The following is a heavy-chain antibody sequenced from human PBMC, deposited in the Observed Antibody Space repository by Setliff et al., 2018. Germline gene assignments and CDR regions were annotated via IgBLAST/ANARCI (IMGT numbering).Heavy chain of an antibody. Sequence: ASVKVSCKASGYSFISYDFNWVLQAPGQGLEWMGWMNPERDNTGYAQKFQGRVTMTGRASINTAYMELTSLTSEDTAVYYCVRNPLGPEASTPGGYWGQGTLVTVSS. V-gene: IGHV1-8*01. J-gene: IGHJ4*02. CDR1: GYSFISYD. CDR3: VRNPLGPEASTPGGY. CDR2: MNPERDNT. D-gene: IGHD3-16*01.